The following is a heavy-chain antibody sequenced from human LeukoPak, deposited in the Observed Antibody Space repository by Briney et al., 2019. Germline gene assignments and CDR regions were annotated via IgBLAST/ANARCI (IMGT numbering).Heavy chain of an antibody. CDR2: IYSDGNT. J-gene: IGHJ4*02. CDR1: GFTFSDYY. CDR3: ATHTWDY. V-gene: IGHV3-66*04. Sequence: PGGSLRLSCAASGFTFSDYYMSWIRQAPGKGLEWVSVIYSDGNTYYAESVKGRFTVSRDNSKNTLYLQMNSLRAEDTAVYFCATHTWDYWGQGTLVTVSS.